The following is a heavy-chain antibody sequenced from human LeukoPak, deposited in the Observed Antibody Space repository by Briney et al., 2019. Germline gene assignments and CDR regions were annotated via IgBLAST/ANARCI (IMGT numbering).Heavy chain of an antibody. CDR3: ARESITIFGVVIGNAFDI. D-gene: IGHD3-3*01. CDR1: GFTFSSYW. CDR2: IKQDGSEK. Sequence: GGSLRLSXAASGFTFSSYWMSWVRQAPGKGLEWVANIKQDGSEKYYVDSVKGRFTISRDNAKNSLYLQMNSLRAEDTAVYYCARESITIFGVVIGNAFDIWGQGTMVTVSS. V-gene: IGHV3-7*01. J-gene: IGHJ3*02.